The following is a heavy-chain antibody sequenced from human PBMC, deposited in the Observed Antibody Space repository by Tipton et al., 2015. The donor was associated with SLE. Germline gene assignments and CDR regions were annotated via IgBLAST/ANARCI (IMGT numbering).Heavy chain of an antibody. CDR1: GGSISNYS. Sequence: TLSLTCTVSGGSISNYSWSWIRQPPGKGLEWIGSIYHRGSTNYKSSLRGRVTISVDKSKNQFSLKLTSVTAADTAVYYCARWIPLTGINVWGQGATVTVSS. D-gene: IGHD5-18*01. V-gene: IGHV4-59*08. J-gene: IGHJ6*02. CDR3: ARWIPLTGINV. CDR2: IYHRGST.